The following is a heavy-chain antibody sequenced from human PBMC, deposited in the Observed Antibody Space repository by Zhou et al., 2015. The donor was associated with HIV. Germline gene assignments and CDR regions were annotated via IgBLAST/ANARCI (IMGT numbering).Heavy chain of an antibody. D-gene: IGHD3-3*01. CDR2: INPSGGST. CDR3: ARDQVHFRALRFXNY. Sequence: QVQLVQSGAEVKKPGASVKVSCKASGYTFTSYYMHWVRQAPGQGLEWMGIINPSGGSTTYAQKFQGRVTMTRDTSTSTVYMELSSLRSEDTAVYYCARDQVHFRALRFXNYWGQGTLVTVSS. V-gene: IGHV1-46*01. CDR1: GYTFTSYY. J-gene: IGHJ4*02.